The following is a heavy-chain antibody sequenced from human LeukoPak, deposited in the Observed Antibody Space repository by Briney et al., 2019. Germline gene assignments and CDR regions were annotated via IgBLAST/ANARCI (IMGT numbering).Heavy chain of an antibody. V-gene: IGHV3-15*01. D-gene: IGHD3-16*01. CDR2: IRSKSDGGTT. Sequence: PGGSLRLSCVASGFTFSNAWMNWVRQAPGKGLEWVGRIRSKSDGGTTDYAAPVKGKFTISRDDSKDTLYLQMNSLKSEDTAVYYCTTGGGVYDYVSLHWGQGTLVTVSS. J-gene: IGHJ1*01. CDR1: GFTFSNAW. CDR3: TTGGGVYDYVSLH.